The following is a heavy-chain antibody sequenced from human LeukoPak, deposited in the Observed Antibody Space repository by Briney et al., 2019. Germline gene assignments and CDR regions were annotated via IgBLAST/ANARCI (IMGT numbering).Heavy chain of an antibody. V-gene: IGHV1-69*05. CDR2: IIPIFGTA. J-gene: IGHJ6*03. CDR1: GGTFSSYA. CDR3: ARTIYGTRDYYYYMDV. D-gene: IGHD3-10*01. Sequence: SVKVSCKASGGTFSSYAISWVRQAPGQGLKWMGWIIPIFGTANYAQKFQGRVTITTDESTSTAYMELSSLNSEDTAVCYCARTIYGTRDYYYYMDVWDKGTTVTVPS.